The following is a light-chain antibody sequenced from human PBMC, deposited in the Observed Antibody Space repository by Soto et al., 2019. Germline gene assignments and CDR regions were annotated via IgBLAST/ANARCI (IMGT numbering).Light chain of an antibody. V-gene: IGKV2-28*01. J-gene: IGKJ5*01. Sequence: DIVMTQSPLSLPVTRGESTSISCRSSQSLLHSNGYNYLDWYLQKPGQSPQLLIYLGSNRASGVPDRFSGSGSGTDFTLKISRVEAEDVGVYYCMQALQTPLTFGQGTRLEI. CDR2: LGS. CDR1: QSLLHSNGYNY. CDR3: MQALQTPLT.